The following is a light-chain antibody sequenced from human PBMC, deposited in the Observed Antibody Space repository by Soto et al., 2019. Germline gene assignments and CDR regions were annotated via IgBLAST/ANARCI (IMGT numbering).Light chain of an antibody. CDR1: QSISTY. CDR2: STS. CDR3: QQSFTPPRT. Sequence: DIQMTQSPSSLSASVGDRVTITCRASQSISTYLNWYQQKPGRAPKLLVYSTSTLQSGVPSRFSGSGSGIDFTLTISSLQPDDFATYFCQQSFTPPRTFGPGTKVDIK. V-gene: IGKV1-39*01. J-gene: IGKJ3*01.